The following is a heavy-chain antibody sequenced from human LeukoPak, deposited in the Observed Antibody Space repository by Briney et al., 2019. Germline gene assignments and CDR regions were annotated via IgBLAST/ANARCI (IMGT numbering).Heavy chain of an antibody. J-gene: IGHJ4*02. D-gene: IGHD1-20*01. CDR2: ISAYNGNT. CDR3: ARSPPSRITGTADY. Sequence: ASVRVSCKASGYTFTSYDMSWVRQAPGKGGEWMGWISAYNGNTNYAQKLQGRVTMTTDTSTSTAYMELRSLRSDDTAVYYCARSPPSRITGTADYWGQGTLVTVSS. V-gene: IGHV1-18*01. CDR1: GYTFTSYD.